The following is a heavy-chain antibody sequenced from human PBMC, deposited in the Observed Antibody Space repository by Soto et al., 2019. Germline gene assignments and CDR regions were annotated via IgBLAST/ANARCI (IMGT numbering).Heavy chain of an antibody. D-gene: IGHD7-27*01. CDR2: IYYSGST. CDR1: GGPISSSSYY. J-gene: IGHJ6*02. CDR3: ARHDLGYYGMDV. Sequence: SETLSLTCTVSGGPISSSSYYWGWIRQPPGKGLEWIGSIYYSGSTYYNPSLKSRVTISVDTSKNQFSLKLSSVTAADTAVYYCARHDLGYYGMDVWGQGTTVTVSS. V-gene: IGHV4-39*01.